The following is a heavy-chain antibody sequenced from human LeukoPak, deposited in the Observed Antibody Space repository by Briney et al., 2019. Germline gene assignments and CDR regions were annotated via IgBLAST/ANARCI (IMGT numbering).Heavy chain of an antibody. J-gene: IGHJ3*01. Sequence: SETLSLTCAVYGGSFSGYYWSWIRQPPGKGLEWIGEINHSGSTNYNPSLQSRVTMSVDTSKNQFSLKVSSVTAADTAVYYCARERRLLRGDAFDVWGQGTRVTVSS. V-gene: IGHV4-34*01. CDR1: GGSFSGYY. CDR2: INHSGST. CDR3: ARERRLLRGDAFDV. D-gene: IGHD4-23*01.